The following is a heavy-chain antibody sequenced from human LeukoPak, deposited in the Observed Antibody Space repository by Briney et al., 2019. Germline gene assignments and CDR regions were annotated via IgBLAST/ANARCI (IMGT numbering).Heavy chain of an antibody. V-gene: IGHV3-33*01. J-gene: IGHJ5*02. D-gene: IGHD2-15*01. Sequence: GRSLRLSCAASGFTFSNYGMHWVRQAPGKGLEWVAVIWSDGSNKHYADSARGRFTISRDNSKNTLYLQMNSLRADDTAVYYCARVTMVAGASYNWFVVLGQGTLVTVST. CDR1: GFTFSNYG. CDR2: IWSDGSNK. CDR3: ARVTMVAGASYNWFVV.